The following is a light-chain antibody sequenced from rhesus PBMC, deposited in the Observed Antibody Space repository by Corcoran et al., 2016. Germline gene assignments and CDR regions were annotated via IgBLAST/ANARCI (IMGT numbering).Light chain of an antibody. V-gene: IGKV1-33*02. J-gene: IGKJ2*01. Sequence: DIQMTQSPSSLSASVGDRVTITCQASQGISNWLAWYQQKPGKATKLLIYAASNLQSGVPSRFSGSGSGTEFTRTINSLQPEDFATYYWQQHNSNPYSFGQGTKVEIK. CDR1: QGISNW. CDR3: QQHNSNPYS. CDR2: AAS.